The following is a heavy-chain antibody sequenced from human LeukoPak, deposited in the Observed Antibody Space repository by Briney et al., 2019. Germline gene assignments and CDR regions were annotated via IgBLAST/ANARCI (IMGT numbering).Heavy chain of an antibody. V-gene: IGHV4-38-2*02. CDR3: ARGYPPYYDILTGSKNWFDP. Sequence: SETLSLTCYVSGDSISSSYFWGWIRQPPGTGLEWIGSISHSENTFYNPSLKSRVTISVDTSKNHFSLNLSAVTAADTAVYYRARGYPPYYDILTGSKNWFDPWGQGTLVTVSS. CDR2: ISHSENT. D-gene: IGHD3-9*01. J-gene: IGHJ5*02. CDR1: GDSISSSYF.